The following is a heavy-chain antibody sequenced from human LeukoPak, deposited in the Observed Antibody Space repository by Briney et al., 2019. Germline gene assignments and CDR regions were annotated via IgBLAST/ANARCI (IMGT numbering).Heavy chain of an antibody. CDR1: GFTFNSYG. D-gene: IGHD4-17*01. CDR2: ISYDGSNK. Sequence: GRSLRLSCAASGFTFNSYGMHWVRQAPGKGLEGVAVISYDGSNKYYADSVKGRFTISRDNSKNTLYLQMDSLRAEDTAVYYCARDLTYGDPGGWGQGTLVTVSS. J-gene: IGHJ4*02. CDR3: ARDLTYGDPGG. V-gene: IGHV3-30*03.